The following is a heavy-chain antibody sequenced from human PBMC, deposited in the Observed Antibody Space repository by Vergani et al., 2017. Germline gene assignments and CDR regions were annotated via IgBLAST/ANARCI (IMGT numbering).Heavy chain of an antibody. D-gene: IGHD3-3*01. J-gene: IGHJ4*02. CDR3: ARESDFGAFDY. V-gene: IGHV3-30-3*01. CDR1: GFTFSSYA. CDR2: ISYDGSNK. Sequence: QVQLVESGGGVVQPGRSLRLSCAASGFTFSSYAMHWVRQAPGKGLEWVAVISYDGSNKYYADSVKGRFTISRDNSKNTLYLQMNSLRAEDTAVYYCARESDFGAFDYWGQGTLVTVSS.